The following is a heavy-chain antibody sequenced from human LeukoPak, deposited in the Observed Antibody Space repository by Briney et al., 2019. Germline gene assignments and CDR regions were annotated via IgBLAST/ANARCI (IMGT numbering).Heavy chain of an antibody. V-gene: IGHV4-34*01. D-gene: IGHD5-12*01. CDR2: VNHSGST. J-gene: IGHJ5*02. Sequence: SETLSLTCAVYGGSFSGYYWSWIRQPPGKGLEWIGEVNHSGSTNYNPSLKSRGTISVDTSKTQVSLKLSAETAADTAVDDCARGSSPRKDGYNRGQRWFDPWGQGTLVTVSS. CDR3: ARGSSPRKDGYNRGQRWFDP. CDR1: GGSFSGYY.